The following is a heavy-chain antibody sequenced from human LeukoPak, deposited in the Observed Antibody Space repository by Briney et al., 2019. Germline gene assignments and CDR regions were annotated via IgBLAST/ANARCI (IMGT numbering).Heavy chain of an antibody. J-gene: IGHJ3*02. Sequence: PSETLSLTCTVSGGSISSYYWSWIRQPPGKGLEWIGYIYHSGSTYYNPSLKSRVTISVDRSKNQFSLKLSSVTAADTAVYYCARDDEFEGAFDIWGQGTMVTVSS. CDR2: IYHSGST. CDR1: GGSISSYY. V-gene: IGHV4-59*12. D-gene: IGHD3-10*01. CDR3: ARDDEFEGAFDI.